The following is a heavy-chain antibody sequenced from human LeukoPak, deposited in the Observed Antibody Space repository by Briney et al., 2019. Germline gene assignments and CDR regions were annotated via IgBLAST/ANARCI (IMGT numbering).Heavy chain of an antibody. CDR3: ARDLYCSGGSCYSAPQAPNFLDY. V-gene: IGHV3-21*01. CDR1: GFTFSSYG. Sequence: GGSLRLSCAASGFTFSSYGMHWVRQAPGKGLEWVSSISSSSSYIYYADSVKGRFTISRDNAKNSLYLQMNSLRAEDTAVYYCARDLYCSGGSCYSAPQAPNFLDYWGQGTLVTVSS. CDR2: ISSSSSYI. D-gene: IGHD2-15*01. J-gene: IGHJ4*02.